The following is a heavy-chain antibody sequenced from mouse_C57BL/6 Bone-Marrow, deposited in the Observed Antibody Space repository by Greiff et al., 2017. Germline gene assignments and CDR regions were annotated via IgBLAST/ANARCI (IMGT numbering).Heavy chain of an antibody. Sequence: EVQLQQSGPVLVKPGASVKMSCKASGYTFTDYYMNWVKQSHGKSLEWIGVINPYNGGTSSNQKFKGKATLTVDKYSSPAYMELNSLTSEDSAVYYCERFPIYYDNPYYAMDYWGKGTSVTVSS. V-gene: IGHV1-19*01. J-gene: IGHJ4*01. CDR1: GYTFTDYY. CDR3: ERFPIYYDNPYYAMDY. D-gene: IGHD2-1*01. CDR2: INPYNGGT.